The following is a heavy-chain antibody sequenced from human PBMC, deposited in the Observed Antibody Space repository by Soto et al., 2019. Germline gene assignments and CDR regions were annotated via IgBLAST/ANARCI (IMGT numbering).Heavy chain of an antibody. V-gene: IGHV3-23*01. D-gene: IGHD6-13*01. CDR2: ISGSGGST. Sequence: GGSLRLSCAASGFTFSSYAMSWVRQAPGKGLEWVSAISGSGGSTYYADSVKGRFTISRDNSKNTLYLQMNSLRAEDTAVYYCLAAADLISYYYYGMDVWGQGTTVTVSS. J-gene: IGHJ6*02. CDR1: GFTFSSYA. CDR3: LAAADLISYYYYGMDV.